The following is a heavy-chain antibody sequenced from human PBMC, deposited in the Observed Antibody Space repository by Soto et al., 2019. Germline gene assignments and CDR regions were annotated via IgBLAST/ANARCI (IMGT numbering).Heavy chain of an antibody. D-gene: IGHD2-2*02. Sequence: PGGSLRLSCVGSGFTFSTYSINWVRQAPGKGLEWVSSISSRSDIYYADSVKGRFTISRDDAKNSVSLQMNSLRAEDTAVYYCAREYTAWPLAYGLDVWGQGTTVTVSS. CDR2: ISSRSDI. V-gene: IGHV3-21*01. CDR3: AREYTAWPLAYGLDV. CDR1: GFTFSTYS. J-gene: IGHJ6*02.